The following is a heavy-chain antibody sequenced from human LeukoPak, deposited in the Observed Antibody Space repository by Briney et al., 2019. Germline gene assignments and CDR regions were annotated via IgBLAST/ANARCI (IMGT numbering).Heavy chain of an antibody. CDR1: GGSISSGGYY. Sequence: PSETLSLTCTVSGGSISSGGYYWSWIRQHPGKGLEWIGYIYSTGRTYYIPSLKSRLTMSVDTSQNQFSLKLTSVTAADTAVFYCARATYYDSHLGFDYWGQGTLVTVSS. CDR2: IYSTGRT. V-gene: IGHV4-31*03. J-gene: IGHJ4*02. D-gene: IGHD3-22*01. CDR3: ARATYYDSHLGFDY.